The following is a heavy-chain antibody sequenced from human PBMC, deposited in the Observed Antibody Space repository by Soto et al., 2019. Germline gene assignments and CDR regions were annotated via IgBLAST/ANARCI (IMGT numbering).Heavy chain of an antibody. V-gene: IGHV4-30-2*01. CDR2: IYHSGST. Sequence: PSETLSLTCAVSGGSISSGGYSWSWIRQPPGKGLEWIGYIYHSGSTYYNPSLKSRVTISVDRSKNQFSLKLSSVTAADTAVYYCARDLGYCSGGSCHGMDVWRQGTTVTVSS. CDR1: GGSISSGGYS. D-gene: IGHD2-15*01. J-gene: IGHJ6*02. CDR3: ARDLGYCSGGSCHGMDV.